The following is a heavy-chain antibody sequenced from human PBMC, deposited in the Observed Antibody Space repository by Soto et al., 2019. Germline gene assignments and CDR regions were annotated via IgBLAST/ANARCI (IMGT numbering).Heavy chain of an antibody. J-gene: IGHJ5*02. D-gene: IGHD2-2*01. Sequence: EVQLVESGGGLVQPGGSLRLSCAASGFTFSSYWMSWVRQAPGKGLEWVANIKQDGSEKYYVDSVKGRFTISRDNAKNSLYLQMNSLSAEDTAVYYCARRPIVVVPGIVATIVGWFDPWGQGTLVTVSS. CDR1: GFTFSSYW. CDR2: IKQDGSEK. CDR3: ARRPIVVVPGIVATIVGWFDP. V-gene: IGHV3-7*01.